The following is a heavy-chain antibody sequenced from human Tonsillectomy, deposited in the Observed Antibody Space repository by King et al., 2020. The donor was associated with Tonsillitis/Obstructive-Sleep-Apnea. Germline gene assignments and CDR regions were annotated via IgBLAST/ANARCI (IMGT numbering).Heavy chain of an antibody. CDR3: TSDRKQPFLVNYYDYMDV. CDR1: GFTFIDAW. V-gene: IGHV3-15*01. J-gene: IGHJ6*03. Sequence: EVQLVESGGGLVKPGESLRLSCAASGFTFIDAWMSWVRQAPGKGLEWVGRIKSKIDGGTTDYAAPVKGRFTISRDDSKNTLYLQIKSLKTEDTAVYYCTSDRKQPFLVNYYDYMDVWGKGTTVTVSS. D-gene: IGHD2-21*01. CDR2: IKSKIDGGTT.